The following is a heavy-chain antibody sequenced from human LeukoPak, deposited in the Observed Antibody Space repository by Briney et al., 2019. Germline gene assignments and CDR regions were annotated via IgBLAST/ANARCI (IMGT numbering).Heavy chain of an antibody. CDR2: IDQSVSI. D-gene: IGHD3-22*01. V-gene: IGHV4-34*01. Sequence: KPSETLSLTCAVYGGSFSVYYWSWIRQPPGKGLEWIGEIDQSVSINYNPSLTSRVTISVDTSTNQISLKLSSVSAADAAVYYCARGYYDSSGSWPNYYYYYGMDVWGQGTTVTVSS. J-gene: IGHJ6*02. CDR3: ARGYYDSSGSWPNYYYYYGMDV. CDR1: GGSFSVYY.